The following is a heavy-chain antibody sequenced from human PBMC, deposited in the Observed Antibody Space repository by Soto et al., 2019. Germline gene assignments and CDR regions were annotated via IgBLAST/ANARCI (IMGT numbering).Heavy chain of an antibody. CDR1: GGSISSYY. CDR2: IYYSGST. J-gene: IGHJ6*04. V-gene: IGHV4-59*01. D-gene: IGHD6-6*01. Sequence: PSETLSLTCTVSGGSISSYYWSWIRQPPGKGLEWIGYIYYSGSTNYNPSLKSRVTISVDTSKNQFSLKLSSVTAADTAVYYCARFGWASSSSGGYYYYGMDVWGKGTTFTVS. CDR3: ARFGWASSSSGGYYYYGMDV.